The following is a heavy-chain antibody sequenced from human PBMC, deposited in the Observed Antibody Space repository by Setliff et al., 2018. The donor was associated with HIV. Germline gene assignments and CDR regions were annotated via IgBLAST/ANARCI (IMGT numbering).Heavy chain of an antibody. CDR1: GYSFTSYT. Sequence: ASVKVSCKASGYSFTSYTIHWVRQAPGQRLEWMGWINAGNGNTKYSQKFRGRVTFTRDTSASTAYMELSGLGFEDTAVYYCARPDSRWYARGRDPLYGMDVWGQGTTVTV. J-gene: IGHJ6*02. D-gene: IGHD6-13*01. CDR3: ARPDSRWYARGRDPLYGMDV. V-gene: IGHV1-3*01. CDR2: INAGNGNT.